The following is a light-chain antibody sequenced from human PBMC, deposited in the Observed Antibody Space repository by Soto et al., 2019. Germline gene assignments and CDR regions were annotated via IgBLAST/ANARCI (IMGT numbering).Light chain of an antibody. CDR2: GAS. Sequence: EIVMTQSPATLSVSPGERATLSCRASQSVSSNLAWYQQKPGQAPRLLIYGASTRATGIPARFSGSGSGTEFTLTISSLQSEDFAVYYCQQYNEWPETFGHGTKVDI. J-gene: IGKJ1*01. CDR3: QQYNEWPET. V-gene: IGKV3-15*01. CDR1: QSVSSN.